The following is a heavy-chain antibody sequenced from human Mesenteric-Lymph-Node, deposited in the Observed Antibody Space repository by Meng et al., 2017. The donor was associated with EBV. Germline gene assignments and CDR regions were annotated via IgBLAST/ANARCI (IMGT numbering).Heavy chain of an antibody. J-gene: IGHJ4*02. D-gene: IGHD3-9*01. CDR1: GFTFSDYY. CDR2: ISSSGSTI. Sequence: QGELVASGGGLVKPGGALRLSCAASGFTFSDYYMSWIRQAPGKGLEWVSYISSSGSTIYYADSVKGRFTISRDNAKNSLYLQMNSLRAEDTAVYYCARYLTGYYIFDYWGQGTLVTVSS. V-gene: IGHV3-11*01. CDR3: ARYLTGYYIFDY.